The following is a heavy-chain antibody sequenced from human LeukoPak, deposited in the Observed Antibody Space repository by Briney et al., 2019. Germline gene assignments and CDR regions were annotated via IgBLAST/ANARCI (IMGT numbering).Heavy chain of an antibody. J-gene: IGHJ2*01. Sequence: ASVKVSCKVSGYTLTELSMHWVRLAPGKGLEWMGGFDPEDGETIYAQKFQGRVTMTEDTSTDTAYMELSSLRSEDTAVYYCATLGEQWLVRRLVGYFDLWGRGTLVTVSS. CDR1: GYTLTELS. CDR2: FDPEDGET. V-gene: IGHV1-24*01. CDR3: ATLGEQWLVRRLVGYFDL. D-gene: IGHD6-19*01.